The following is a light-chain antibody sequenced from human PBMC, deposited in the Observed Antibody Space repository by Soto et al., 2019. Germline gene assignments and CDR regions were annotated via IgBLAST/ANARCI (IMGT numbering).Light chain of an antibody. CDR1: SSDVGRYNY. CDR3: NSYRSSSTLV. V-gene: IGLV2-8*01. CDR2: EVT. J-gene: IGLJ3*02. Sequence: QSALTQPPSASGSPGQSVTISCIGTSSDVGRYNYVSWYQHHPGKAPKLIIYEVTKRPSGVPDRFSGSKSGNTASLTVSGLQADDEADYYCNSYRSSSTLVFGGGTQLTVL.